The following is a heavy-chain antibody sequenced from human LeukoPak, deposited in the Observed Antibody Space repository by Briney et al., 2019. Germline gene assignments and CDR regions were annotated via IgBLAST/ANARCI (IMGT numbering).Heavy chain of an antibody. D-gene: IGHD2-21*02. J-gene: IGHJ4*02. Sequence: SETLSLTCTVSGGSISSYYWSWIRQPPGKGLEWIGYIYYSGSTYYNPSLKSRVTLSVDTSKNQFSLNLSSVTAADTAVYYCARLNGGDNYPFDYWGQGTLVTVSS. CDR1: GGSISSYY. V-gene: IGHV4-59*08. CDR2: IYYSGST. CDR3: ARLNGGDNYPFDY.